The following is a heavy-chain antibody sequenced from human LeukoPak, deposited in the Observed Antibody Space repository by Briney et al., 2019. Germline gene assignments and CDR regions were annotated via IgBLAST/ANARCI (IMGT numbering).Heavy chain of an antibody. D-gene: IGHD3-9*01. CDR3: ARRAAYDILTGLDY. Sequence: ASVKVSCKASGYRFTTYFIHWVRQASGQGLEWMGWISAYNGNTNYAQKLQGRVTMTTDTSTSTAYMELRSLRSDDTAVYYCARRAAYDILTGLDYWGQGTLVTVSS. J-gene: IGHJ4*02. V-gene: IGHV1-18*04. CDR2: ISAYNGNT. CDR1: GYRFTTYF.